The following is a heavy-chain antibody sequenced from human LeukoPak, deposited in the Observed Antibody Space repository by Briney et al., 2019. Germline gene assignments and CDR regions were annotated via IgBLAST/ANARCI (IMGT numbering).Heavy chain of an antibody. CDR3: AKAGYYDFRSGYYNDY. D-gene: IGHD3-3*01. J-gene: IGHJ4*02. CDR2: ISGSGGST. V-gene: IGHV3-23*01. Sequence: PGGSLRLSCAASGFTFSSYAMSWVRQAPGKGLEWVLAISGSGGSTYYADSVKGRFTISRDNSKNTLYLQMNSLRAEDTAVYYCAKAGYYDFRSGYYNDYWGQGTLVTVSS. CDR1: GFTFSSYA.